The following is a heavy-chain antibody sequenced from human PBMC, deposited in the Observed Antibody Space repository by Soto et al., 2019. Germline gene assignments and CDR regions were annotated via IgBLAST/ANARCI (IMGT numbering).Heavy chain of an antibody. V-gene: IGHV3-7*01. CDR3: ARVRRRDWEMLQTVTYFYYGMDV. Sequence: EVQLVESGGGLVQPRGSQRLSCAVSGFTFSFYWMAWVRQAPGKGLEWVASINQDGSDKSYVDSVRGRFTISRDDDKNSLSLQMNSLGAEDTAVYYCARVRRRDWEMLQTVTYFYYGMDVWGQGTTVTVSS. D-gene: IGHD1-26*01. CDR2: INQDGSDK. CDR1: GFTFSFYW. J-gene: IGHJ6*02.